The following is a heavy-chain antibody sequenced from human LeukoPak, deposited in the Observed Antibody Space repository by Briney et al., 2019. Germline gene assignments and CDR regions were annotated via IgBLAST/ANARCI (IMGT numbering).Heavy chain of an antibody. CDR1: GFTFSSYG. V-gene: IGHV3-33*06. Sequence: GGSLRLSCAASGFTFSSYGMHWVRQAPGKGLEWVAVIWYDGSDKYYADSVKGRFTISRDNSKNTLYLQMNSLRAEDTAVYYCAKDFFYYYDSSGYYPFDYWGQGTLVTVSS. D-gene: IGHD3-22*01. CDR2: IWYDGSDK. J-gene: IGHJ4*02. CDR3: AKDFFYYYDSSGYYPFDY.